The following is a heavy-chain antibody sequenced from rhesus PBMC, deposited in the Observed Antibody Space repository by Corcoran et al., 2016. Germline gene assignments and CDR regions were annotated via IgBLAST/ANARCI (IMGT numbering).Heavy chain of an antibody. J-gene: IGHJ4*01. V-gene: IGHV2-174*01. D-gene: IGHD6-25*01. CDR2: IYWDDDK. CDR1: GFSLTTSGMG. CDR3: AGRDLSGSWSYYFDY. Sequence: QVTLKESGPALVKPTQTLTLTCTFSGFSLTTSGMGVGWIRQPQGKALEWLELIYWDDDKRYSTSLKSRLTIAKDTSKNQVVLTMTNMYPVDTATHYCAGRDLSGSWSYYFDYWGQGVLVTVSS.